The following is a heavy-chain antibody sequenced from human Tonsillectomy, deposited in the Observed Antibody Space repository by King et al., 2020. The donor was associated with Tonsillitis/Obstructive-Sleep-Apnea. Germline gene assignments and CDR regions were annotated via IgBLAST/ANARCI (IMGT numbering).Heavy chain of an antibody. CDR2: IYYSGST. D-gene: IGHD6-19*01. CDR3: ARRGIAVTGTWAFDI. Sequence: QLQESGPGLVKPSETLSLTCTVSGGSISSSRYYWGWIRQPPGKGLEWIGSIYYSGSTYYNPSLKSRVTMSVDTSKDQFSLKLSSVTAADTAVYYCARRGIAVTGTWAFDIWGQGTMVTVSS. J-gene: IGHJ3*02. V-gene: IGHV4-39*01. CDR1: GGSISSSRYY.